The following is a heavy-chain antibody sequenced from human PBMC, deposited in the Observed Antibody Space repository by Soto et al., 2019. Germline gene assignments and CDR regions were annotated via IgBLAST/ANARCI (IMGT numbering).Heavy chain of an antibody. V-gene: IGHV1-69*06. CDR1: GGTFSSYA. Sequence: SVTVSCKASGGTFSSYAISWVRQAPGQGLEWMGGIIPIFGTANYAQKFQGRVTITADKSTSTAYMELSSLRSEDTAVYYCARQRHDYGDYRSLYYFDYWGQGTLVTVSS. D-gene: IGHD4-17*01. CDR3: ARQRHDYGDYRSLYYFDY. CDR2: IIPIFGTA. J-gene: IGHJ4*02.